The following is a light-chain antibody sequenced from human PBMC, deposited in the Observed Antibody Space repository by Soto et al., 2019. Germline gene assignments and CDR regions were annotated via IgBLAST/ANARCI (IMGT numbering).Light chain of an antibody. V-gene: IGKV3-20*01. J-gene: IGKJ5*01. CDR1: QSVRSTY. Sequence: ILVTPSRFTLSFSPGDRATLSYRASQSVRSTYLGWYQHKRGQAPRLLIYGASSRATGIPDRFSGSGSATDFTLTISRLEPEDFAVYYCQQYVNSPGTFGQGTRLEIK. CDR2: GAS. CDR3: QQYVNSPGT.